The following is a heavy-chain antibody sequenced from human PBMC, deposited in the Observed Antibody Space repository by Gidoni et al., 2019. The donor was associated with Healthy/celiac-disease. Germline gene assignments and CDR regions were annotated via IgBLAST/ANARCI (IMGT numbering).Heavy chain of an antibody. D-gene: IGHD6-19*01. Sequence: QVQLQESGPGLVKPSETLSLTCTVSGGSISRYYWSWIRQPAGKGLEWIGRIYTRGSTNYNPSLKRRVTMSVDTSKNQFSLKLSSVTAADTAVYYCARDGPRGGGKQWLVHDAFDIWGQGTMVTVSS. V-gene: IGHV4-4*07. CDR1: GGSISRYY. J-gene: IGHJ3*02. CDR3: ARDGPRGGGKQWLVHDAFDI. CDR2: IYTRGST.